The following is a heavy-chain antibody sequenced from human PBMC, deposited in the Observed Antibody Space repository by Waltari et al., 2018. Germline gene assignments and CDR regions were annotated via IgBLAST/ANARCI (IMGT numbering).Heavy chain of an antibody. CDR3: ARAFVVPAAIGHYGMDV. D-gene: IGHD2-2*01. CDR2: IWYDGSNK. J-gene: IGHJ6*02. V-gene: IGHV3-33*01. CDR1: GFTFSSYG. Sequence: QVQLVESGGGVVQPGRSLRLSCAASGFTFSSYGLHWVRQAPGTGLDWVAVIWYDGSNKYYADSVKGRFTISRDNSKNTLYLQMNSLRAEDTAVYYCARAFVVPAAIGHYGMDVWGQGTTVTVSS.